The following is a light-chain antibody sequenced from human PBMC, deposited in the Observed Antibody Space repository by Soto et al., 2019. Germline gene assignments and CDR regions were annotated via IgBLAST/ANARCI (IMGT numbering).Light chain of an antibody. CDR2: GAS. V-gene: IGKV3-15*01. J-gene: IGKJ4*01. CDR1: QSVISS. CDR3: QHYNNWLGT. Sequence: EIVVTQSPALLSVSPGERVTLSCRACQSVISSIAWYQQKLGQAPRLLIYGASTRATGIPARFSGSGSGTEFFLTISSLQSEDFAMYYCQHYNNWLGTFGGGTKVEIK.